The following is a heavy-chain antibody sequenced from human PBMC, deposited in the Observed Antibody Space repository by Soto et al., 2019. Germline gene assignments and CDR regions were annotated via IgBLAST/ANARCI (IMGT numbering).Heavy chain of an antibody. CDR2: IYYSGST. V-gene: IGHV4-59*01. CDR1: GGSISSYY. CDR3: GGVLLA. J-gene: IGHJ5*02. D-gene: IGHD3-10*02. Sequence: SETLSLTCTVSGGSISSYYWSWIRQPPGKGLEWIGYIYYSGSTNYKDTSNNQVVLTMTNMDPVDTATYYCVRTRDDYITNGGGVLLAWGQGPLVNVSS.